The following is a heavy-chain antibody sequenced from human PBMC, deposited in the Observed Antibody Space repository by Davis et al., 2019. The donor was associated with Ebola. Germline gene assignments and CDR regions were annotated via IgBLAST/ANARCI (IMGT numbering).Heavy chain of an antibody. J-gene: IGHJ4*02. D-gene: IGHD6-6*01. CDR3: AKDTIAARPHPRGYFDY. Sequence: GGSLRLSCAASGFTFSSYWMSWVRQAPGKGLEWVANIKQDGSEKYYVDSVKGRFTISRDNAKNSLYLQMNSLRAEDTAVYYCAKDTIAARPHPRGYFDYWGQGTLVTVSS. CDR1: GFTFSSYW. CDR2: IKQDGSEK. V-gene: IGHV3-7*03.